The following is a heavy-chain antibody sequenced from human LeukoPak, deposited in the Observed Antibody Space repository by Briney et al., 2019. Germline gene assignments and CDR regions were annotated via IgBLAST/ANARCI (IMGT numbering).Heavy chain of an antibody. CDR3: ARDLSYYDSSGYLYYGMDV. J-gene: IGHJ6*02. D-gene: IGHD3-22*01. CDR1: GYTFTSYD. Sequence: GASVKVSCRASGYTFTSYDINWVRQATGQGLEWMGWMNPNSGNTGYAQKFQGRVTMTRNTSISTAYMELSSLRSEDTAVYYCARDLSYYDSSGYLYYGMDVWGQGTTVTVSS. V-gene: IGHV1-8*01. CDR2: MNPNSGNT.